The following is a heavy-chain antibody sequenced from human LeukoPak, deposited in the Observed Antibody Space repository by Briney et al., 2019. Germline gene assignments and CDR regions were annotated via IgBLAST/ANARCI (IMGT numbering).Heavy chain of an antibody. D-gene: IGHD6-13*01. CDR1: GFTFSSHA. CDR3: VRAAGYSSTWYEL. J-gene: IGHJ4*02. CDR2: ISGSAGST. Sequence: GGSLRLSCAGSGFTFSSHAMSWVRQAPGKGLEWVSGISGSAGSTYYADSVKGRFSIARDNSKNTPFPQMNSLRAEDTAIYYCVRAAGYSSTWYELWGQGTLVTVSS. V-gene: IGHV3-23*01.